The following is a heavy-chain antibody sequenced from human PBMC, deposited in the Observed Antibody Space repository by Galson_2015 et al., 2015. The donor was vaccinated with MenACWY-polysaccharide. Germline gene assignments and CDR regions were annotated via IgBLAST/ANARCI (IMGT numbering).Heavy chain of an antibody. V-gene: IGHV3-7*03. J-gene: IGHJ6*02. CDR1: GFTFSSYW. CDR2: IKRDECEK. Sequence: SLRLSCAASGFTFSSYWMSWVRQAPGKGLEWVAHIKRDECEKYYVDSVKGRFAISRDNSKNSLYLQMNSLRAEDTAVYSCARGHYGLDVWGQGTTVIVSS. CDR3: ARGHYGLDV.